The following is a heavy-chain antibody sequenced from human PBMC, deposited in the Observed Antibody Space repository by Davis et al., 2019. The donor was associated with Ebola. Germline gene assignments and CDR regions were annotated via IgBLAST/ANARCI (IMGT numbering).Heavy chain of an antibody. CDR2: IYYSGST. CDR1: GGSISSGGYY. V-gene: IGHV4-31*03. J-gene: IGHJ5*02. D-gene: IGHD5-12*01. CDR3: ARSTAGYSGYTRFDP. Sequence: MPSETLSLTCTVSGGSISSGGYYWSWIRQHPGKGLEWIGYIYYSGSTYYNPSLKSRVTISVDTSKNQFSLKLSSVTAADTAVYYCARSTAGYSGYTRFDPWGRGTLVTVSS.